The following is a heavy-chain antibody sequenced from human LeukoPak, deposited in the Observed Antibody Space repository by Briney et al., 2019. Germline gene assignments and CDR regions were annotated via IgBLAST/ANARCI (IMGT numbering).Heavy chain of an antibody. Sequence: PSQTLSLTCTVSGGSISSGDYYWSWIRQPPGKGLEWIGYIYYSGSTYYNPSLKSRVTISVDTSKNQFSLKLSSVTAADTAVYYCARDSGGYSGGLNYWGQGTLVTVSS. CDR2: IYYSGST. D-gene: IGHD4-23*01. V-gene: IGHV4-30-4*01. J-gene: IGHJ4*02. CDR3: ARDSGGYSGGLNY. CDR1: GGSISSGDYY.